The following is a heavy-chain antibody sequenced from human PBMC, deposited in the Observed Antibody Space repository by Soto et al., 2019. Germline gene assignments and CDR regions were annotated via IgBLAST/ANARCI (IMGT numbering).Heavy chain of an antibody. CDR2: ISYDASNI. J-gene: IGHJ4*02. V-gene: IGHV3-30*04. Sequence: QVQLVESGGGVVQPGRSLRLSCAASGFTFSSFAMHWVRQSPGKGLEWVAVISYDASNIYYGDSMKGRFTISRDNSKNTLYLHMNSLRPEDTAVYYCARGVVVGSSTDYWGQGTLVTVSS. CDR3: ARGVVVGSSTDY. CDR1: GFTFSSFA. D-gene: IGHD2-15*01.